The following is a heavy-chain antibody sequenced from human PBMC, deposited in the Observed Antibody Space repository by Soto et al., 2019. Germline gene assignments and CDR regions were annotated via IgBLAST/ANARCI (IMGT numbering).Heavy chain of an antibody. V-gene: IGHV3-23*01. J-gene: IGHJ3*01. CDR1: GFTFRNYA. Sequence: GGSLRLSCAASGFTFRNYAMTWVRQAPGKGLEWVSIVSGSGGSTYYVDSVKGGFTISRDNSKNTLYLQMNSLRAEDTAVYYCATDPILPYYDILSCFSMTHSDAFDFSCQGTLVTVS. CDR3: ATDPILPYYDILSCFSMTHSDAFDF. CDR2: VSGSGGST. D-gene: IGHD3-9*01.